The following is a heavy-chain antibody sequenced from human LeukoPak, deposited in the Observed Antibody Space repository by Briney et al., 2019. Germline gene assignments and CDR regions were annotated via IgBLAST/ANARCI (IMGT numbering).Heavy chain of an antibody. J-gene: IGHJ4*02. V-gene: IGHV3-23*01. CDR2: ISGSGGST. CDR3: ANTRAMTPSDY. CDR1: GFTFSSYG. Sequence: GGSLRLSCAASGFTFSSYGMSWVRQAPGKGLEWVSAISGSGGSTYYADSVKGRFTISRDNSKNTLYLQMDSLRAEDTAVYYCANTRAMTPSDYWGQGTLVTVSS. D-gene: IGHD2-2*01.